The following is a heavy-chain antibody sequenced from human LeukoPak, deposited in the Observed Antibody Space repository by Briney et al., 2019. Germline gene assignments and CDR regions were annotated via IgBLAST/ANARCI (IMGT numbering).Heavy chain of an antibody. Sequence: ASVKVSCKASGYTFTGYYMHWVRQAPGQGLEWMGWINPNSGGTNYAQKFQGRVTMTRDTSISTAYMELSRLRSDDTAVYYCARGEYSSSSLGYDYWGQGTLVTVSS. J-gene: IGHJ4*02. V-gene: IGHV1-2*02. D-gene: IGHD6-6*01. CDR2: INPNSGGT. CDR1: GYTFTGYY. CDR3: ARGEYSSSSLGYDY.